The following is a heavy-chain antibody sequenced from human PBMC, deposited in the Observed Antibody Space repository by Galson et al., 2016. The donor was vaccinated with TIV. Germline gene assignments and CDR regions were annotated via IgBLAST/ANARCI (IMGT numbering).Heavy chain of an antibody. Sequence: PRLSCAASGFIFDNAWMSWVRQAPGKGLEWVGRIKTKIDGGTADYATPVKGRFTISRDKSKNTLYLQLNSLKTDDTAIYYCTTHYGDYSGYYFDHWGQGTLVTASS. CDR1: GFIFDNAW. J-gene: IGHJ4*02. V-gene: IGHV3-15*01. D-gene: IGHD4-17*01. CDR2: IKTKIDGGTA. CDR3: TTHYGDYSGYYFDH.